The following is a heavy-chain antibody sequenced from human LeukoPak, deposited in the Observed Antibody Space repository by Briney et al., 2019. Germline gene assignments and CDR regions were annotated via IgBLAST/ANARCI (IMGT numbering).Heavy chain of an antibody. J-gene: IGHJ4*02. CDR1: GGSISSYY. Sequence: SETLSLTCTVSGGSISSYYWSWIRQPPGKGLGWIGYIYYSGSTNYNPSLKSRVTISVDTSKNQFSLKLSSVTAADTAVYYCARARTCYDSTGTNHHLLDYWGQGTLVTVSS. CDR3: ARARTCYDSTGTNHHLLDY. CDR2: IYYSGST. D-gene: IGHD3-22*01. V-gene: IGHV4-59*01.